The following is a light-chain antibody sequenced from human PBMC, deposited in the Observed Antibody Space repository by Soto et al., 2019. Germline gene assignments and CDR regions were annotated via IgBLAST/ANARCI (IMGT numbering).Light chain of an antibody. V-gene: IGKV3-15*01. Sequence: EIVMTQSPATLSVSPGGTATLSCRASQSIDANLAWYQHKPGQAPRLLVYGASTRVTGIPARFSGSRSGTEFTLTISSLQSEDFAIYYCQQYKNWPPYTFGQGTKLEIK. J-gene: IGKJ2*01. CDR3: QQYKNWPPYT. CDR1: QSIDAN. CDR2: GAS.